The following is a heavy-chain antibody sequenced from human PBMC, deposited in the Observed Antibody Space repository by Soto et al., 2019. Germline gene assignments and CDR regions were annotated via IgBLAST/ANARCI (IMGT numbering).Heavy chain of an antibody. Sequence: ASVKVSCKTSGDTFTNFGLSWVRQAPGQGLEWMGWIATYNSNKNYAQKFQGRLTLTTDTSTSTGYMELKSLEYDDTAVYYCARVLRGVVNWFDPWGQGTLVTAPQ. CDR1: GDTFTNFG. CDR2: IATYNSNK. J-gene: IGHJ5*02. V-gene: IGHV1-18*01. CDR3: ARVLRGVVNWFDP. D-gene: IGHD3-10*01.